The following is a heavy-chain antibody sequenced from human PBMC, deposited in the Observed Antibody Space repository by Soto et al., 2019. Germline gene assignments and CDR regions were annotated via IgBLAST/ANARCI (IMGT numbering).Heavy chain of an antibody. V-gene: IGHV3-30*18. CDR1: GFTFRSYG. Sequence: GESLRLSCAASGFTFRSYGMHWVRQAPAKGLEWVAVISYDGSNKYYADSVKGRFTISRDNSKNTLYLQMNSLRAEDTAVYYCAKGGVGSTSNAFDIWGQGTMVTVSS. J-gene: IGHJ3*02. CDR2: ISYDGSNK. CDR3: AKGGVGSTSNAFDI. D-gene: IGHD1-26*01.